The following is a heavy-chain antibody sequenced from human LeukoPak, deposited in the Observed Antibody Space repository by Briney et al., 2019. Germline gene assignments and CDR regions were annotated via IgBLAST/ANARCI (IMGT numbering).Heavy chain of an antibody. CDR3: AKDAYYHFWSGYPPHY. CDR2: ISGSGGST. D-gene: IGHD3-3*01. Sequence: PGGSLRLSCAASGFTLRSYAMSWVRQAPGKGLEWVSAISGSGGSTYYADSVKGRFSISRDNSKNTLYVQMNSLRAEDTAVYYCAKDAYYHFWSGYPPHYWGQGTLVTVSS. CDR1: GFTLRSYA. V-gene: IGHV3-23*01. J-gene: IGHJ4*02.